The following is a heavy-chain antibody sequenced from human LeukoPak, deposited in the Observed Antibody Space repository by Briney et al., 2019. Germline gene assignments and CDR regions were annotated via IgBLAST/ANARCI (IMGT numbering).Heavy chain of an antibody. CDR3: ARGYKDYDPPDY. CDR2: ISYDGSNK. V-gene: IGHV3-30*04. CDR1: GFTFSDYA. J-gene: IGHJ4*02. Sequence: GVSLRLSCAASGFTFSDYAMHRVRQSPGKGLEWVAVISYDGSNKYYADSVKGRFTISRDNSKNTLYLQMNSLRAEDTAVYYCARGYKDYDPPDYWGQGTLVTVSS. D-gene: IGHD3-3*01.